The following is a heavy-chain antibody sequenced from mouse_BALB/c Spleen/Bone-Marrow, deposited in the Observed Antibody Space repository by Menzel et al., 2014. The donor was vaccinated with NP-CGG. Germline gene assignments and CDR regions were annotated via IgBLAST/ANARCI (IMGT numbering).Heavy chain of an antibody. CDR3: ARHEGGGYFDY. Sequence: VKLQESGAGLVKPGASVKLSCKASGYTFXEYIIHWVKQRSGQGLEWIGWFYPGSGSIKYNEKFKDKATLTADKSSSTAYMELSRLTSEDSAVYFCARHEGGGYFDYWGQGTTLTVSS. D-gene: IGHD1-1*02. J-gene: IGHJ2*01. V-gene: IGHV1-62-2*01. CDR2: FYPGSGSI. CDR1: GYTFXEYI.